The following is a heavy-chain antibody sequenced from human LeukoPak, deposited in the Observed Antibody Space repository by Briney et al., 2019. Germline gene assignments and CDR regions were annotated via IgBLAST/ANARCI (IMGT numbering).Heavy chain of an antibody. CDR1: GGTFSSYA. V-gene: IGHV1-69*05. J-gene: IGHJ6*03. CDR2: IIPIFGTA. D-gene: IGHD1-14*01. CDR3: ASRKLRIRRYYYMDV. Sequence: VASVKVSCKASGGTFSSYAISWVRQAPGQGLEWMGGIIPIFGTANYAQKFQGRVTITTDESTSTAYMELSSLRSEDTAVYYCASRKLRIRRYYYMDVWGKGTTVTVSS.